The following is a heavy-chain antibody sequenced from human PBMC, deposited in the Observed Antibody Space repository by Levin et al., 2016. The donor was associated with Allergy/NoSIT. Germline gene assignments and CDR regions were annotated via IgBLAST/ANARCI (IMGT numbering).Heavy chain of an antibody. J-gene: IGHJ4*02. CDR2: INPNSGGT. D-gene: IGHD7-27*01. Sequence: ASVKVSCKASGYTFTGYYMHWVRQAPGQGLEWMGWINPNSGGTNYAQKFQGRVTMTRDTSISTAYMELSRLRSDDTAVYYCARGELRATQLGTLGYWGQGTLVTVSS. V-gene: IGHV1-2*02. CDR1: GYTFTGYY. CDR3: ARGELRATQLGTLGY.